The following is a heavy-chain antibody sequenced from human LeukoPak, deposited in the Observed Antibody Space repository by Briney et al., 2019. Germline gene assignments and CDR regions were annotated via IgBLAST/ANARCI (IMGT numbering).Heavy chain of an antibody. Sequence: PSETLSLTCTVSGGSISSYYWSWIRQPPGKGLEWIGYIYYSGSTNYNPSLKSRVTISVDRSKNQFSLKLSSVTAADTAVYYCARAREGHLDYWGQGTLVTVSS. CDR2: IYYSGST. CDR1: GGSISSYY. CDR3: ARAREGHLDY. J-gene: IGHJ4*02. V-gene: IGHV4-59*12.